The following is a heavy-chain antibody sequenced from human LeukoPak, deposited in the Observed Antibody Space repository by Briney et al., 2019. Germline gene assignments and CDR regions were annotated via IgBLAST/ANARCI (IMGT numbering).Heavy chain of an antibody. Sequence: GGSLRLSCAAPGFTFSSYAMSWVRQAPGKGLEWVSAISGSGGSTYYADSVKGRFTISRDNSKNTLYLQMNSLRAEDTAVYYCAKDVIVATMRYYFDYWGQGTLVTVSS. V-gene: IGHV3-23*01. CDR2: ISGSGGST. D-gene: IGHD5-12*01. J-gene: IGHJ4*02. CDR3: AKDVIVATMRYYFDY. CDR1: GFTFSSYA.